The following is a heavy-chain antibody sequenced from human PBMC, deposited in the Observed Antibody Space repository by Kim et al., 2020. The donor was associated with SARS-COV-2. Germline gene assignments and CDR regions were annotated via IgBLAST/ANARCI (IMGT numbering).Heavy chain of an antibody. Sequence: ASVKVSCKASGYTFTSYDINWVRQATGQGLEWMGWMNPNSGNTGYAQKFQGRVTMTRNTTISTAYMELSRLRSEDTAVYYCARVTGDSSSWYWVYWGQGTLVPVSS. CDR3: ARVTGDSSSWYWVY. J-gene: IGHJ4*02. D-gene: IGHD6-13*01. CDR1: GYTFTSYD. CDR2: MNPNSGNT. V-gene: IGHV1-8*01.